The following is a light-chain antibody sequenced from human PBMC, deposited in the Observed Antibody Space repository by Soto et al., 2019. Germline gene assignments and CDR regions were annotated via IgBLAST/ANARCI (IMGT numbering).Light chain of an antibody. Sequence: EIVLTQSPATLSLSPGERATLSCRASQSVSNFIAWYQQKPGQAPRLLIYDAFHRATGIPARFRGSGSGTDFTLTISSLVPEDFAVYYCQQRSNWPTFGGGTKVEIK. CDR1: QSVSNF. V-gene: IGKV3-11*01. J-gene: IGKJ4*01. CDR3: QQRSNWPT. CDR2: DAF.